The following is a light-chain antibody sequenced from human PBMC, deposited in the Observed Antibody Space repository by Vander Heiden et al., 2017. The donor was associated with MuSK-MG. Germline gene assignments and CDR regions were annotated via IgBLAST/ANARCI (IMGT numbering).Light chain of an antibody. CDR3: CSYAGSFYV. CDR2: EGS. V-gene: IGLV2-23*01. J-gene: IGLJ1*01. Sequence: QSALTQHASVSGSPGESITISCTGTSSDVGSYNLVSWYQHHPGKAPKLMIYEGSKRPSGVSNRFSGSKSVNTASLTISGLQAEDEADYSCCSYAGSFYVFGIGTKFTVL. CDR1: SSDVGSYNL.